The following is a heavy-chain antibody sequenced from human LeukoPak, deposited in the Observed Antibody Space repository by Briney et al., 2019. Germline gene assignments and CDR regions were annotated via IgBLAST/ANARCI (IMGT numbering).Heavy chain of an antibody. CDR1: GGSLSSSSYY. CDR2: IYYSGST. V-gene: IGHV4-39*01. D-gene: IGHD6-13*01. J-gene: IGHJ5*02. CDR3: ARAIAAAGTARGWFDP. Sequence: PSETLSLTCTVSGGSLSSSSYYWGWLRQPPGKGLEWIGSIYYSGSTYYNPSLKSRVTISVDTSKNQFSLKLSSVTAADTAVYYCARAIAAAGTARGWFDPWGQGTLVTVSS.